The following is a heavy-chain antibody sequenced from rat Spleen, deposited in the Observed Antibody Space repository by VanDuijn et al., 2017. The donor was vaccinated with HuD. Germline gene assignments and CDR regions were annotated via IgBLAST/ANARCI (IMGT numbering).Heavy chain of an antibody. V-gene: IGHV5-29*01. CDR2: ISYDGSRT. CDR1: GFTFSDYY. Sequence: EVQLVESDGGIVQPGRSLKLSCAASGFTFSDYYMAWVRQAPTKGLEWVATISYDGSRTDYRDSVKGRFTISRDNAKSTLYLQMDSLRSEDTATYYCARSVFDYWGQGVMVTVSS. J-gene: IGHJ2*01. CDR3: ARSVFDY.